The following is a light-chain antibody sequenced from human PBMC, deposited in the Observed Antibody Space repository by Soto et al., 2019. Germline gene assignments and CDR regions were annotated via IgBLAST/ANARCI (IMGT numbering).Light chain of an antibody. CDR1: QSVSDY. V-gene: IGKV3-11*01. Sequence: ETVLTQSPARLSLSPGERATLSCRAGQSVSDYLAWYQQKPGQPPRLLFFDASNRVTGVPARFSAGGSGTDFTLIISNLEPEDFAVYYCQQRSNWLVTFGQGTRLEIK. J-gene: IGKJ5*01. CDR2: DAS. CDR3: QQRSNWLVT.